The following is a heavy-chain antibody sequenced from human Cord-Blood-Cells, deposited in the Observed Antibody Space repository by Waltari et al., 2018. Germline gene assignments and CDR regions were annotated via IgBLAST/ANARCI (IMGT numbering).Heavy chain of an antibody. D-gene: IGHD6-13*01. J-gene: IGHJ4*02. V-gene: IGHV1-69*01. CDR2: IIPIFGTA. Sequence: QVQLVQSGAEVKKPGSSVKVCCKASGGTFSSYAISSVRQAPGQWREWMGGIIPIFGTANYAQKFQGRVTITADESTSTAYMELSSLRSEDTAVYYCARMSIAAAGVDEAPVYYFDYWGQGTLVTVSS. CDR3: ARMSIAAAGVDEAPVYYFDY. CDR1: GGTFSSYA.